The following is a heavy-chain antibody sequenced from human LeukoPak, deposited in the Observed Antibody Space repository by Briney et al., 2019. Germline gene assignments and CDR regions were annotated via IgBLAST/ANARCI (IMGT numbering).Heavy chain of an antibody. V-gene: IGHV3-48*04. CDR1: GFTFSSYS. D-gene: IGHD7-27*01. J-gene: IGHJ4*02. Sequence: GGSLRLSCAASGFTFSSYSMNWVRQAPGKGLEWVSYISSSSSTIYYADSVKGRFTISRDNAKNSLYLQMNSLRAEDTAVYYCARDGTRAQLGGGNDYWGQGTLVTVSS. CDR2: ISSSSSTI. CDR3: ARDGTRAQLGGGNDY.